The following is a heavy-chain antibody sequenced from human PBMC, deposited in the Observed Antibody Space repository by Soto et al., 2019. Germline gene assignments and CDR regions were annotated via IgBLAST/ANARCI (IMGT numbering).Heavy chain of an antibody. CDR1: GYTFTSYG. CDR2: ISAYNDNT. J-gene: IGHJ4*02. CDR3: ARESPPADY. V-gene: IGHV1-18*01. Sequence: GASVKVSCKASGYTFTSYGISWVRQAPGQGLEWMGWISAYNDNTNYAQNLQGRVTMTTDTSRSTAYMELRSLRSDVTAVYYCARESPPADYWGQGTLVTVSS.